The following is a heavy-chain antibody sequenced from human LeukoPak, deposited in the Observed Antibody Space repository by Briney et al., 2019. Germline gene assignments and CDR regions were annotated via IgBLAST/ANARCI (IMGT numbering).Heavy chain of an antibody. D-gene: IGHD5-12*01. CDR3: ARGHSGYDFDY. Sequence: GGSLRLSCAASGFTFSSYSMNWVRQAPGKGLEWVSYISSSSSTIYYADSVKGRFTISRDNAKNSLYLQMNSLRAEDTAVYYCARGHSGYDFDYWGQGTLVTVSS. CDR1: GFTFSSYS. CDR2: ISSSSSTI. V-gene: IGHV3-48*01. J-gene: IGHJ4*02.